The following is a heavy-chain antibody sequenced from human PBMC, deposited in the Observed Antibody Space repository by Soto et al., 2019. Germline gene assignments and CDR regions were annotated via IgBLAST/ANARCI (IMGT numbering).Heavy chain of an antibody. CDR2: INISGSI. CDR3: ARDGGEYXSSWFWYFYL. Sequence: QMQLQESGPGLVKPSETLSLTCTVSGASITSYNWNWIRQPAGKGPEWVGRINISGSINYNPSLKSRITMSIDTSKHQFSLNXXXXXXXXXXIXYCARDGGEYXSSWFWYFYLWG. J-gene: IGHJ2*01. V-gene: IGHV4-4*07. D-gene: IGHD6-13*01. CDR1: GASITSYN.